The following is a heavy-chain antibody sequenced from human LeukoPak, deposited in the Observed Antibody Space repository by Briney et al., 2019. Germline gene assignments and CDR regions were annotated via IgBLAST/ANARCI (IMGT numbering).Heavy chain of an antibody. Sequence: PGGSLRLSCAASGFTFSDYYMSWIRQAPGKGLEWVSYISSSGSTIYYADSVKGRFTISRDNAKNSLYLQMNSLRAGDTAVYYCAKPEIAVEPRDAFDIWGQGTMVTVSS. CDR3: AKPEIAVEPRDAFDI. J-gene: IGHJ3*02. CDR1: GFTFSDYY. V-gene: IGHV3-11*01. CDR2: ISSSGSTI. D-gene: IGHD6-19*01.